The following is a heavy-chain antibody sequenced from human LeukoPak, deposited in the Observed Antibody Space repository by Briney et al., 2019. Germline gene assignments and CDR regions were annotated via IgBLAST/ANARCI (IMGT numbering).Heavy chain of an antibody. D-gene: IGHD3-3*01. V-gene: IGHV4-39*07. CDR1: GGSISSSIYY. J-gene: IGHJ5*02. CDR3: ARDRITIFGVVRGGSWFDP. Sequence: SETLSLTCTVSGGSISSSIYYWGWLRQPPGQGLEWNGSIYYSSSTYYNPSLKSRVTISVDTTKNQFSLKLSSETAADTAVYYCARDRITIFGVVRGGSWFDPWGQGTLVTVSS. CDR2: IYYSSST.